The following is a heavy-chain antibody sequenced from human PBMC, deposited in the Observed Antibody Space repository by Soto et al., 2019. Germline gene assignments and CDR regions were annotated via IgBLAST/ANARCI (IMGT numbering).Heavy chain of an antibody. J-gene: IGHJ4*02. V-gene: IGHV1-69*13. CDR3: ARELSGSSGWYDY. CDR2: IIPIFGTA. Sequence: SVKVSCKASGGTFSSYAISWVRQAPGQGLEWMGGIIPIFGTANYAQKFQGRVTITADESTSTAYMELSSLRSEDTAVYYCARELSGSSGWYDYWGQGTLVTVSS. D-gene: IGHD6-19*01. CDR1: GGTFSSYA.